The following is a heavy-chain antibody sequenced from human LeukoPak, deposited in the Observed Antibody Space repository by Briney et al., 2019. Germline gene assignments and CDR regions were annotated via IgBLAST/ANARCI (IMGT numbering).Heavy chain of an antibody. J-gene: IGHJ4*02. D-gene: IGHD2-2*01. V-gene: IGHV3-30*04. CDR3: AREGDDIVVVPAAMPCYFDY. Sequence: GGSLRLSCAASGFTFSSYAMHWVRQAPGKGLEWVAVISYDGSNKYCADSVKGRFTISRDNSKNTLYLQMNSLRAEDTAVYYCAREGDDIVVVPAAMPCYFDYWGQGTLVTVSS. CDR1: GFTFSSYA. CDR2: ISYDGSNK.